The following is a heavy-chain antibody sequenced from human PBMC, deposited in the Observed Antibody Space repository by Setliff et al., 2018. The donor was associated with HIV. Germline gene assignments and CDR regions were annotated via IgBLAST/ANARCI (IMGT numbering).Heavy chain of an antibody. CDR3: AREIYGGNSRPFDS. J-gene: IGHJ4*02. CDR2: IYHSGST. V-gene: IGHV4-61*01. Sequence: PSETLSLTCTVSGGSLSSSLYHWSWIRQAPGKGLEWIGWIYHSGSTDYNPSLKSRVTITVDRSKNQFSLILSSVAAADTAVYYCAREIYGGNSRPFDSWGQGTLVTVSS. D-gene: IGHD4-17*01. CDR1: GGSLSSSLYH.